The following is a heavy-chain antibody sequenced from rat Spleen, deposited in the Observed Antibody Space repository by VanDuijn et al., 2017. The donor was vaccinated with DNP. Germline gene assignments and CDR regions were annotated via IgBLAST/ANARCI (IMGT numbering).Heavy chain of an antibody. V-gene: IGHV5-25*01. CDR3: ARAANWERGWFAY. Sequence: EVQLVETGGGLVQPGRSMKLSCAASGFTFSDYYMAWVRQAPTKGLEWVAAISGGGDITYYRDSVKGRFTISRDNAKSTLYLQMNSLQTEDTATYYCARAANWERGWFAYWGQGTLVTVSS. D-gene: IGHD5-1*01. CDR1: GFTFSDYY. J-gene: IGHJ3*01. CDR2: ISGGGDIT.